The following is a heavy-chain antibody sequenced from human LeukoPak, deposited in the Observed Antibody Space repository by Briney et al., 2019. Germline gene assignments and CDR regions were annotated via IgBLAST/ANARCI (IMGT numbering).Heavy chain of an antibody. J-gene: IGHJ4*02. CDR1: GFTFSSYA. V-gene: IGHV3-23*01. D-gene: IGHD3-10*01. CDR2: ISGSRGST. Sequence: GGSLRLSCAASGFTFSSYAMSWVRQAPGKGLEWVSAISGSRGSTYYADSVKGRFTISRDNSKNTLYLQMNSLRAEDTAVYYCARGPILPYYFDYWGQGTLVTVSS. CDR3: ARGPILPYYFDY.